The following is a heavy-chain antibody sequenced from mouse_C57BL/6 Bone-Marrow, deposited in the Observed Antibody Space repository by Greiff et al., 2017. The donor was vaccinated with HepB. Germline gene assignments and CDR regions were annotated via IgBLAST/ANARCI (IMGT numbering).Heavy chain of an antibody. D-gene: IGHD4-1*01. CDR1: GYTFTSYT. CDR2: INPSSGYT. J-gene: IGHJ4*01. Sequence: VQGVESGAELARPGASVKMSCKASGYTFTSYTMHWVKQRPGQGLEWIGYINPSSGYTKYNQKFKDKATLTADKSSSTAYMQLSSLTSEDSAVYYCARWESAMDYWGQGTSVTVSS. CDR3: ARWESAMDY. V-gene: IGHV1-4*01.